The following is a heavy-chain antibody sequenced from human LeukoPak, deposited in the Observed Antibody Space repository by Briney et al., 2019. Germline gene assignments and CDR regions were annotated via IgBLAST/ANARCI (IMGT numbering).Heavy chain of an antibody. J-gene: IGHJ4*02. CDR1: GFTFSSYG. CDR3: AKDDRLYGDYDDY. CDR2: ISYDGSNK. V-gene: IGHV3-30*18. D-gene: IGHD4-17*01. Sequence: GGSLRLSCAASGFTFSSYGVHWVRQAPGKGLEWVAVISYDGSNKYYADSVKGRFTISRDNSKNTLYLQMNSLRAEDTAVYYCAKDDRLYGDYDDYWGQGTLVTVSS.